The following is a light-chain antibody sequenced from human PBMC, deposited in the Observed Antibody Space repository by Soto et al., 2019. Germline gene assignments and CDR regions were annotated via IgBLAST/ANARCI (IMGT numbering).Light chain of an antibody. CDR1: QSISTY. Sequence: DIQMTQSPSSLSASVGDRVTITCRASQSISTYLNWYQQKPGKVPKLLIYAASGLQSGVPSRFSGSGSGTDFTLTISSLQPEDFATYYCQQTHTTFTFGGGTTVEIK. CDR2: AAS. V-gene: IGKV1-39*01. CDR3: QQTHTTFT. J-gene: IGKJ4*01.